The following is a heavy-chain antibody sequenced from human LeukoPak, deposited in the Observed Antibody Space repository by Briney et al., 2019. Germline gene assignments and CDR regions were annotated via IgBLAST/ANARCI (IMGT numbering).Heavy chain of an antibody. J-gene: IGHJ4*02. CDR1: GYSFTNYW. D-gene: IGHD6-19*01. V-gene: IGHV5-51*01. CDR2: IYPGDSDT. CDR3: ARRHQESSGWPRGFDY. Sequence: GESLKISCKGSGYSFTNYWIGWVRQMPGKGLEWMGIIYPGDSDTRYSPSSQGQVIISADKSINTAYLQWSSLKASDTAIYYCARRHQESSGWPRGFDYWGQGNLVTVSS.